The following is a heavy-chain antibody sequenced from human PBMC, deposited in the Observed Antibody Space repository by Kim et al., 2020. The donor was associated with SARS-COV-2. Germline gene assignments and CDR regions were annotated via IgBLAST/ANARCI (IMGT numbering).Heavy chain of an antibody. V-gene: IGHV5-51*01. D-gene: IGHD3-16*02. J-gene: IGHJ3*02. CDR3: ARPLRGLSDAFDI. CDR2: IYPGDSDT. Sequence: GESLKISCKGSGYSFTSYWIGWVRQMPGKGLEWMGIIYPGDSDTRYSPSFQGQATISADKPISTAYLQWSSLKASGTAMYYCARPLRGLSDAFDIWGQGTMVTVSS. CDR1: GYSFTSYW.